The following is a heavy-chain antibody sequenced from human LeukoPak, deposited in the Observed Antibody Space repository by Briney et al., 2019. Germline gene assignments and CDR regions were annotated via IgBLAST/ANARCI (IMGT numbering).Heavy chain of an antibody. CDR1: GDSVSTNNVA. D-gene: IGHD3-16*01. CDR3: AREDLGAAYFDF. V-gene: IGHV6-1*01. CDR2: TYYRSKWYN. Sequence: SQTLSLTCAISGDSVSTNNVAWHWIRQSPSRGLEWLGRTYYRSKWYNDYAVSVKSRITVNPDTSKNQFSLQLNSVTPDDTAIYYCAREDLGAAYFDFWGQGTLVTVSS. J-gene: IGHJ4*02.